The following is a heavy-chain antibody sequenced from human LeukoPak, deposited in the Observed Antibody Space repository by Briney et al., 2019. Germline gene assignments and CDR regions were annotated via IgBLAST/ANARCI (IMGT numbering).Heavy chain of an antibody. CDR3: AKGSSSSRPCYYDY. V-gene: IGHV3-23*01. CDR2: ISDNSVNT. Sequence: PGGSLRLSCAASGFTFSSYVMSWVRQAPGKGLEWVSAISDNSVNTYYADSVKGRFTVSRDNSKNTLYLQMNSLRVEDTAVYFCAKGSSSSRPCYYDYWGQGTLVTVSS. J-gene: IGHJ4*02. CDR1: GFTFSSYV. D-gene: IGHD6-6*01.